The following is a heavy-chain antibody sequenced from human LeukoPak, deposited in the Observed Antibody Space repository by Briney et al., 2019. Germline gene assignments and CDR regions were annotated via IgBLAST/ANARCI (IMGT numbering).Heavy chain of an antibody. CDR1: GGTFSSYA. CDR3: ATNGPSYGYRFDY. CDR2: IIPIFGTA. J-gene: IGHJ4*02. Sequence: ASVKVSCKASGGTFSSYAISWVRQAPGQGLEWMGGIIPIFGTANYAQKFQGRVTITADKSTSTAYMELSSLRAEDTAVYYCATNGPSYGYRFDYWGQGTLVTVSS. D-gene: IGHD5-18*01. V-gene: IGHV1-69*06.